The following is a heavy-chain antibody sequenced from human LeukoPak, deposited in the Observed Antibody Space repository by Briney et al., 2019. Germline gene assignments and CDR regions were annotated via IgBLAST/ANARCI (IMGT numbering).Heavy chain of an antibody. CDR1: GGSFSGYY. CDR3: ARDAGEAEVPAVMFDY. CDR2: INRGGST. D-gene: IGHD2-2*01. Sequence: MTSETLSLTCAVYGGSFSGYYWSWIRQPPGKGLEWIADINRGGSTNYNPSLKSRVTISVDTSKNQFSLKLSAVTAVDKAVYYCARDAGEAEVPAVMFDYWGQGTLVTVSS. V-gene: IGHV4-34*01. J-gene: IGHJ4*02.